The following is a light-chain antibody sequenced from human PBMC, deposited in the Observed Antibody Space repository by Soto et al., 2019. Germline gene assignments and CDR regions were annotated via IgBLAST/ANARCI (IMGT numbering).Light chain of an antibody. Sequence: DIQMTQSPTSLSASVGDRVTITCRASQGIRNYVAWYKPIPGKAPKLLIYAASTLQSGVPSRFSGSGSGTDFTLTITGLQPEDVATYYCQKYSSVPVFGPGTKVEIK. CDR1: QGIRNY. CDR2: AAS. J-gene: IGKJ3*01. CDR3: QKYSSVPV. V-gene: IGKV1-27*01.